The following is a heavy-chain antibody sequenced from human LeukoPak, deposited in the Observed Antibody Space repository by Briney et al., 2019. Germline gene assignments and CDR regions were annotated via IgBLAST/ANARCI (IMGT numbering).Heavy chain of an antibody. Sequence: GGSLRLSCAASGFTFSSYAISWVGQAAGRGLEGVSGMSGSGCGTYYADAVKDRFTISRDNSKHTLYLQMDSLRGEGTAGYYFAKALGGWGHGTLVTVSS. V-gene: IGHV3-23*01. CDR3: AKALGG. CDR1: GFTFSSYA. J-gene: IGHJ4*03. D-gene: IGHD3-16*01. CDR2: MSGSGCGT.